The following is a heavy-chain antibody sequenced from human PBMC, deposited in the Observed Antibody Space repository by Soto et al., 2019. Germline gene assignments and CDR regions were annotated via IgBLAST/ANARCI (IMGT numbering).Heavy chain of an antibody. CDR1: GFTVSTNY. V-gene: IGHV3-53*01. J-gene: IGHJ3*01. Sequence: EEQLVESGGGLIQPGGSLRLSCAASGFTVSTNYMNWVRQAPGKGLEWVSVLYSGGNTHYADSVEGRFTISRDNSKNTLYLQMNNLRAEDTAVYYCARFLRSMPTFEHAFDLWGQGTMVTVSS. CDR2: LYSGGNT. D-gene: IGHD2-2*01. CDR3: ARFLRSMPTFEHAFDL.